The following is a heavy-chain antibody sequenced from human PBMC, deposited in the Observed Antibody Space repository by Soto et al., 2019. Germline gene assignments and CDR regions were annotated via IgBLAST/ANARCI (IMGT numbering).Heavy chain of an antibody. V-gene: IGHV1-69*01. D-gene: IGHD6-13*01. CDR2: IIPIFGTA. CDR1: GGTFSSYA. CDR3: ATPQVSSSWSYYYYGMDV. J-gene: IGHJ6*02. Sequence: QVQLVQSGAEVKKPGSSVKVSCKASGGTFSSYAISWVRQAPGQGLEWMGGIIPIFGTANYAQKFQGRVTITADESTSTAYMELSSLRSEDTAVYYCATPQVSSSWSYYYYGMDVWGQGTTVTASS.